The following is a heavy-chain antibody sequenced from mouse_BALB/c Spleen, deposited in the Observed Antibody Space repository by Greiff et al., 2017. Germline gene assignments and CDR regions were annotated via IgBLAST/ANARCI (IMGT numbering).Heavy chain of an antibody. J-gene: IGHJ1*01. CDR1: GYSITSDYA. Sequence: EVQRVESGPGLVKPSQSLSLTCSVTGYSITSDYAWNWIRQFPGNKLEWMGYISYSGSTSYNPSLKSRISITRDTSKNQFFLQLNSVTTEDTATYYCARGDDGGYFDVWGAGTTVTVSS. D-gene: IGHD2-3*01. CDR2: ISYSGST. CDR3: ARGDDGGYFDV. V-gene: IGHV3-2*02.